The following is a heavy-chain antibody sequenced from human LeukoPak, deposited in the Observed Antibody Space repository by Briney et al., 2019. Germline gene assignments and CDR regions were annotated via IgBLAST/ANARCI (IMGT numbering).Heavy chain of an antibody. V-gene: IGHV3-43*02. D-gene: IGHD3-9*01. J-gene: IGHJ6*02. CDR3: AKEYDMLTDYGSYYSMDV. Sequence: GGSLRLSCAASGFNFDGYAMHWVRQAPGKGLVWVSLISGDGTITYYADSVKGRFTISRDNDKSSLFLQMKSLRTEDTALYFCAKEYDMLTDYGSYYSMDVWGQGTTVTVSS. CDR2: ISGDGTIT. CDR1: GFNFDGYA.